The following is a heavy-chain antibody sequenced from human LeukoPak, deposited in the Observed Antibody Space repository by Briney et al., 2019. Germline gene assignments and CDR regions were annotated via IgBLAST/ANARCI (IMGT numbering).Heavy chain of an antibody. Sequence: GGSLRLSCAAPGSTFSSYGMSWVRQAPGKGLEWVSAISGSGGSTYYADSVKGRFTISRDNSKNTLYLQMNSLRAEDTAVYYCAKDLLITMVRGVIIRPSEPVFDYWGQGTLVTVSS. J-gene: IGHJ4*02. CDR1: GSTFSSYG. CDR2: ISGSGGST. CDR3: AKDLLITMVRGVIIRPSEPVFDY. D-gene: IGHD3-10*01. V-gene: IGHV3-23*01.